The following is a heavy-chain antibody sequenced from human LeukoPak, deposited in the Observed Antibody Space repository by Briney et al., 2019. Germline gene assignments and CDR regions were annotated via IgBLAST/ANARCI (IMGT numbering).Heavy chain of an antibody. D-gene: IGHD3-16*01. V-gene: IGHV4-4*07. Sequence: PSETLSLTCTVSVGSISSCYWSGIRHPAGGGVEWIGRIYTSGSNNYTPSRKSRVTMSVDTSKYQFSLKLSSVTAADTAVYYCAREGGRYYMDVWGKGTTVTISS. CDR1: VGSISSCY. CDR2: IYTSGSN. J-gene: IGHJ6*03. CDR3: AREGGRYYMDV.